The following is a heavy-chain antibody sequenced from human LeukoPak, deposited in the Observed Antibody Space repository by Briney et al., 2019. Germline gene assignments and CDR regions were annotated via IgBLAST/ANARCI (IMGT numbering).Heavy chain of an antibody. CDR3: ARSSPRVNRSPIDY. CDR1: GFTFSSYA. CDR2: ISYDGSNK. D-gene: IGHD1-14*01. J-gene: IGHJ4*02. Sequence: PGRSLRLSCAASGFTFSSYAMHWVRQAPGKGLEWVAVISYDGSNKYYADSVKGRFTISRDNSKNTLYLQMNSLRAEDTAVYYCARSSPRVNRSPIDYWGQGTLVTVSS. V-gene: IGHV3-30*04.